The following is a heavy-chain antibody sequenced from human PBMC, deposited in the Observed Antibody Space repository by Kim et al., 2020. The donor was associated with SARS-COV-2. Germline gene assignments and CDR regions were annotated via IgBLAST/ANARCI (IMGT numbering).Heavy chain of an antibody. V-gene: IGHV1-69*13. CDR1: GGTFSSYA. J-gene: IGHJ6*02. CDR2: IIPIFGTA. D-gene: IGHD3-3*01. CDR3: ARAVGVALYYYYYGMDV. Sequence: SVKVSCKASGGTFSSYAISWVRQAPGQGLEWMGGIIPIFGTANYAQKFQGRVTITADESTSTAYMELSSLRSEDTAVYYCARAVGVALYYYYYGMDVWGQGTTVTVSS.